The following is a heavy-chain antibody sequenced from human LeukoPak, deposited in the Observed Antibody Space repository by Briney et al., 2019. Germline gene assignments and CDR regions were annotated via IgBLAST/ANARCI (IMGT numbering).Heavy chain of an antibody. Sequence: GGSLRLSCTASGFTFNRDWTAWDRQAPGKGLEWVANIKEDGSEKNYVDSVKGRFTISRDNAENSVYLQMNDLRAEDTGVYYCVTKEPSTSGWSYWGQGTLVTVSS. CDR1: GFTFNRDW. CDR2: IKEDGSEK. V-gene: IGHV3-7*01. D-gene: IGHD6-19*01. J-gene: IGHJ4*02. CDR3: VTKEPSTSGWSY.